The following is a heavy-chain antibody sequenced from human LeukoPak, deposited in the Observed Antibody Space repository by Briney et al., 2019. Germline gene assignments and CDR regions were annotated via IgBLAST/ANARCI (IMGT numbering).Heavy chain of an antibody. CDR1: GGSISSYY. J-gene: IGHJ4*02. Sequence: PSETLSLTCTVSGGSISSYYWSWIRQPPGKGLEWIGYIYYSGSTNYNPSLKSRVTISVDTSKNQFYLKLSSVTAADTAVYYCARDPVGSGWTDYWGQGTLVTVSS. V-gene: IGHV4-59*01. D-gene: IGHD6-19*01. CDR2: IYYSGST. CDR3: ARDPVGSGWTDY.